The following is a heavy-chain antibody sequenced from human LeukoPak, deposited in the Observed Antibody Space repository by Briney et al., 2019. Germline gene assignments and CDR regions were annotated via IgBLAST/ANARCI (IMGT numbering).Heavy chain of an antibody. CDR2: IYYSGST. Sequence: SETLSLTCTVSGGSISSYYWSWIRQPPGKGLEWIGYIYYSGSTNYNPSLKSRVTISVDTSKNQFSLKLSSVTAADTAVYYCARLKYCTNGVCPLPNFDYWGQGTLVTVSS. D-gene: IGHD2-8*01. CDR1: GGSISSYY. J-gene: IGHJ4*02. V-gene: IGHV4-59*01. CDR3: ARLKYCTNGVCPLPNFDY.